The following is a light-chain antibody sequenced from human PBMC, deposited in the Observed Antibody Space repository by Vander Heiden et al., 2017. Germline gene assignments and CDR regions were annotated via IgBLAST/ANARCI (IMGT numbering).Light chain of an antibody. J-gene: IGKJ1*01. CDR3: LQGHEYPGM. CDR2: SAS. CDR1: RDIGRD. Sequence: AIQLTPSPSSLSASVGDRVSLTCRASRDIGRDLGWYQQKQGRAPKLRIVSASSLQSGVPSRFSGSGSGTDCTLTISSLQPEDFATYVWLQGHEYPGMCVRGTKVDLK. V-gene: IGKV1-6*01.